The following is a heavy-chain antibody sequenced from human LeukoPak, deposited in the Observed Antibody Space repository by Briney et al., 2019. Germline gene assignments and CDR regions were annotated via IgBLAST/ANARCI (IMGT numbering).Heavy chain of an antibody. V-gene: IGHV4-59*01. D-gene: IGHD6-19*01. J-gene: IGHJ3*02. CDR3: ARGGIAVARGQNRAFDI. Sequence: PSETLPLTCTVSGGSLSSYYWSWIRQPPGKGLEWIGYIYYSGSTNYNPSLKSRVTISVDTSKNQFSLKLSSVTAADTAVYYCARGGIAVARGQNRAFDIWGQGTVVTVSS. CDR2: IYYSGST. CDR1: GGSLSSYY.